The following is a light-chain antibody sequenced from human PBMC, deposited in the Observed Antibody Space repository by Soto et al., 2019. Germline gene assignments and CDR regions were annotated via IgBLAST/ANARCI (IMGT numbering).Light chain of an antibody. CDR2: DVT. CDR3: SSYTSRSTPWV. Sequence: QSALTQPASVSGSPGQSITISCTGTSSDVGAYNYVSWYQQHPGKAPKLMIYDVTNRPSGVSYRFSASKSGNTASLTISGLQAEDEADYFCSSYTSRSTPWVFGGGTQLTVL. CDR1: SSDVGAYNY. J-gene: IGLJ3*02. V-gene: IGLV2-14*01.